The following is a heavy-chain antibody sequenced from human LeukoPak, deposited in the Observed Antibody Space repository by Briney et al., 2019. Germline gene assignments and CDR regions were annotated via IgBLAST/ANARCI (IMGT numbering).Heavy chain of an antibody. D-gene: IGHD3-22*01. J-gene: IGHJ5*02. CDR3: AREHPDEAPDSSAMSP. V-gene: IGHV1-69*13. CDR1: GQSLTGYF. CDR2: IIPIFGTA. Sequence: SVKVSCKASGQSLTGYFIHWVRQAPGQGLEWMGGIIPIFGTANYAQKFQGRVTITADESTSTAYMELSSLRSEDTAVYYCAREHPDEAPDSSAMSPWGQGTLVTVSS.